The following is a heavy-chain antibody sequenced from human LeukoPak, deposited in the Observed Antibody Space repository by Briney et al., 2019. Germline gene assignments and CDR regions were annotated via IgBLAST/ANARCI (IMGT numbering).Heavy chain of an antibody. D-gene: IGHD3-10*01. CDR3: AKSFGSGSYPLDY. J-gene: IGHJ4*02. CDR2: ISWNSGTI. Sequence: PGRSLRLSCAASGFIFCDYAMHWVRQAPGKGLVWVSGISWNSGTIAYADSVKGRFTISRDNAKNSLYLQMNSLRAEDMALYYCAKSFGSGSYPLDYWGQGTLVTVSS. CDR1: GFIFCDYA. V-gene: IGHV3-9*03.